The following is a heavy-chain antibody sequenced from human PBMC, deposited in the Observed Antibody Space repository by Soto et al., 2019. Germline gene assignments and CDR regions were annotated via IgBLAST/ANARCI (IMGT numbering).Heavy chain of an antibody. D-gene: IGHD3-16*01. Sequence: ASVKVSCKTSGYTFSSYGISWLRQAPGQGLKWMGWISAYNGNTKYAPNVLGRVTLTTDTSTSTAYMELRSLRSDDTATYHCAREGLSLGEYDALDIWYQGTMVTVSS. V-gene: IGHV1-18*04. CDR1: GYTFSSYG. J-gene: IGHJ3*02. CDR3: AREGLSLGEYDALDI. CDR2: ISAYNGNT.